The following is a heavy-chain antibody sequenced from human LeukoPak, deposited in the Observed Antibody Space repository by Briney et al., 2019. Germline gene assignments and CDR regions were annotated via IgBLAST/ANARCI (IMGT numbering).Heavy chain of an antibody. Sequence: SETLSLTCAVSGGSISSSNWWSWVRQPPGKGLEWIGEIYHSGSTNYNPSLKSRVAISVDKSKNQFSLKLSSVTAADTAVYYCAGIAVAAYYFDYWGQGTLVTVSS. J-gene: IGHJ4*02. CDR1: GGSISSSNW. CDR3: AGIAVAAYYFDY. V-gene: IGHV4-4*02. CDR2: IYHSGST. D-gene: IGHD6-19*01.